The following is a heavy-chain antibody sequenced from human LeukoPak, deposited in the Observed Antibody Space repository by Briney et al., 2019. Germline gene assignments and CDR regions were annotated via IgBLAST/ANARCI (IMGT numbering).Heavy chain of an antibody. V-gene: IGHV3-21*01. J-gene: IGHJ3*02. D-gene: IGHD6-19*01. CDR1: RFTFSSYS. Sequence: GRSLRLSCAASRFTFSSYSMNWVRQAPGKGLEWVSSISSSSSYIYYADSVKGRFTISRDNAKNSLYLQMNSLRAEDTAVYYCARDGGIAVAGPNDAFDIWGQGTMVTVSS. CDR3: ARDGGIAVAGPNDAFDI. CDR2: ISSSSSYI.